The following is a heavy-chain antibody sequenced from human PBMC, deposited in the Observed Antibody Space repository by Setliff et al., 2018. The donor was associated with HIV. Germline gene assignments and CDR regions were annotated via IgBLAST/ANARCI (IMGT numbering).Heavy chain of an antibody. D-gene: IGHD3-9*01. V-gene: IGHV4-59*12. CDR3: TRDTGYILSGYRPHWYFDL. CDR2: IYFTGSS. J-gene: IGHJ2*01. Sequence: PSETLSLTCTVSGGSISTYYWSWIRQPPGKGLEWIGSIYFTGSSDNNPSLKSRVTLSVDTSKNLFSLKLTTVTAADAAVYYCTRDTGYILSGYRPHWYFDLWGRGTLVTVSS. CDR1: GGSISTYY.